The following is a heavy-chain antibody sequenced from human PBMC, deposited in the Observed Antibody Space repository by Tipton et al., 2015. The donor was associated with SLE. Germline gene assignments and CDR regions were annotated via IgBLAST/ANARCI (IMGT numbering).Heavy chain of an antibody. D-gene: IGHD2-15*01. CDR1: GGSISSSSYY. CDR2: IYYSGST. J-gene: IGHJ4*02. V-gene: IGHV4-39*07. Sequence: TLSLTCTVSGGSISSSSYYWGWIRQPPGKGLEWIGSIYYSGSTYYNPSLKSRVTISVDTSKNQFSLKLSSVTAADTAVYYCARDFSKVYCSGGSCYSGFDYWGQGTLVTVSS. CDR3: ARDFSKVYCSGGSCYSGFDY.